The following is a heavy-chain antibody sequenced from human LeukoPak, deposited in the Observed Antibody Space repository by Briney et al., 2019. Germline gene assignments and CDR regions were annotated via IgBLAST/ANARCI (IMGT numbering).Heavy chain of an antibody. V-gene: IGHV1-3*04. D-gene: IGHD2-15*01. CDR3: ARDHVVGLAPFDP. Sequence: GASVKVSCKASGYTFTDNAMHWVRQAPGERLEWMGWINTGKGNTKYSQKFQGRVTITMDTSASTAYMELSSLRSEDTAVYYCARDHVVGLAPFDPWGQGTLVTVSS. CDR1: GYTFTDNA. J-gene: IGHJ5*02. CDR2: INTGKGNT.